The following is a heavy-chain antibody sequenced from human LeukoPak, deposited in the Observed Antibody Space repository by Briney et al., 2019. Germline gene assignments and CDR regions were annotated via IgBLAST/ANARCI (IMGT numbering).Heavy chain of an antibody. CDR2: FDPEDGET. V-gene: IGHV1-24*01. CDR1: RYTLTELS. D-gene: IGHD5-18*01. Sequence: ASVKVSCKVSRYTLTELSMHWVRQAPGKGLEWMGGFDPEDGETIYAQKFQGRVTMTEDTSTDTAYMELSSLRSEDTAVYYCATGGYSYGYYFDYWGQGTLVTVSS. CDR3: ATGGYSYGYYFDY. J-gene: IGHJ4*02.